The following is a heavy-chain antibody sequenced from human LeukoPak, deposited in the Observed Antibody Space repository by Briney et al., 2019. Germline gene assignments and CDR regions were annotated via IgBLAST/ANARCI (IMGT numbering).Heavy chain of an antibody. V-gene: IGHV3-11*04. D-gene: IGHD2-2*01. CDR1: GFTFSDYY. J-gene: IGHJ4*02. CDR3: ARDVKTRYCSSTSCYVPFDY. CDR2: ISSSGSTI. Sequence: GGSLRLSCAASGFTFSDYYMSWIRQAPGKGLEWVSYISSSGSTIYYADSVKSRFTISRDNAKNSPYLQMNSLRAEDTAVYYCARDVKTRYCSSTSCYVPFDYWGQGTLVTVSS.